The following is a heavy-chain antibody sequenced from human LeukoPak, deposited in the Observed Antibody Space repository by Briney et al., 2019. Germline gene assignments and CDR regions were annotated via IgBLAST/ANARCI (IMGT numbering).Heavy chain of an antibody. J-gene: IGHJ4*02. CDR1: GFTFSNYA. Sequence: GGSLRLSCAASGFTFSNYAMNWVRQAPGKGLEWVSATSGSSYSTYYADSVKGRFTISRDNSKNTLYLQMNSLRAEDTAVYYCAKARNQFFDYWGQGTLVTVSS. CDR2: TSGSSYST. V-gene: IGHV3-23*01. D-gene: IGHD5-24*01. CDR3: AKARNQFFDY.